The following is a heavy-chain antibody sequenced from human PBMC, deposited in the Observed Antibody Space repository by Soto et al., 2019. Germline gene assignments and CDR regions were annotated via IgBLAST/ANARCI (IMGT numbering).Heavy chain of an antibody. J-gene: IGHJ6*02. Sequence: QVQLVESGGGVVQPGRSLRLSCEGSGFSLSHYGMYWVRQAPGQGLEWVATISYDGSAKYHSDSVGGRFAISRDNSNNTLYLQMHSLKAEDTAVYYCAKDRVVLSAYAMDVWGQGTTVTVSS. CDR2: ISYDGSAK. CDR1: GFSLSHYG. CDR3: AKDRVVLSAYAMDV. D-gene: IGHD2-21*01. V-gene: IGHV3-30*18.